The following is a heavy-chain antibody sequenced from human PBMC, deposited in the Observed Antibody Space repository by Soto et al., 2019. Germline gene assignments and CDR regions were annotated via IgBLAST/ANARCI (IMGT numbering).Heavy chain of an antibody. CDR2: ISGYNGHT. CDR1: GYTFTTYG. CDR3: AREEETPYYYYGLDV. V-gene: IGHV1-18*01. Sequence: QVQLVHSGAEVRKPGASVKVSCKASGYTFTTYGISWVRQAPGQGLEWMGWISGYNGHTKYAQKFQGRFTMTTDTSKSTVYMNLGSRRTDDAVVYYWAREEETPYYYYGLDVWGQGTTVTVSS. J-gene: IGHJ6*02.